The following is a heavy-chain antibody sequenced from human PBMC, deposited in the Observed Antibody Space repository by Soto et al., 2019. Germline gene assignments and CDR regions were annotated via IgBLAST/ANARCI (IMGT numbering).Heavy chain of an antibody. V-gene: IGHV1-46*01. Sequence: GASVKVSCKASGYTFTSYYMHWVRQAPGQGLEWMGIINPSGGSTSYAQKFQGRVTMTRDTSTSTVYMELSSLRSEDTAVYYCARVKVTTRYYYYGMDVWGQGTTVTVSS. CDR3: ARVKVTTRYYYYGMDV. CDR1: GYTFTSYY. CDR2: INPSGGST. J-gene: IGHJ6*02. D-gene: IGHD4-17*01.